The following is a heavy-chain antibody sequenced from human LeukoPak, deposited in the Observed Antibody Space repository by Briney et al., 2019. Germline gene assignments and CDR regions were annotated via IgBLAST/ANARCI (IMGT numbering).Heavy chain of an antibody. CDR1: GGSINSYY. D-gene: IGHD5-18*01. CDR3: ATNLPGYSYGYWVA. CDR2: MYYTGSS. J-gene: IGHJ5*02. Sequence: PSETLSLTCTVSGGSINSYYWSWIRQPPGKGLEWIGYMYYTGSSNYNPSLKSRVTISVDTSKRQISLKLTSVTAADTAVYYCATNLPGYSYGYWVAWGQGTLVTVSS. V-gene: IGHV4-59*01.